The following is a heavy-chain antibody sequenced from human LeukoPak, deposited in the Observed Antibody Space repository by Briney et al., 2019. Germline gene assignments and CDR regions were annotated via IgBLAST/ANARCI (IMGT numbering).Heavy chain of an antibody. CDR2: IYYSGGT. D-gene: IGHD3-22*01. V-gene: IGHV4-59*01. CDR1: GGSISSYY. Sequence: PSETLSLTCTVSGGSISSYYWSRIRQPPGKGLEWIGYIYYSGGTNYNPSLKSRVTISVDTSKNQFSLKLSSVTAADTAVYYCASSGYYTFFDYWGQGTLVTVSS. CDR3: ASSGYYTFFDY. J-gene: IGHJ4*02.